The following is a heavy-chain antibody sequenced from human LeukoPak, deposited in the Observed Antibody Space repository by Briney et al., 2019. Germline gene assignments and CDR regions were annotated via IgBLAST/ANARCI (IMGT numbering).Heavy chain of an antibody. CDR2: IYYSGST. J-gene: IGHJ3*02. CDR3: ARALITMIVVPIGAFDI. D-gene: IGHD3-22*01. Sequence: SQTLSLTCTVSGGSISSGGYYWSWIRQHPGKGLEWIRYIYYSGSTYYNPSLKSRVTISVDTSKNQFSLKLSSVTAADTAVYYCARALITMIVVPIGAFDIWGQGTMVTVSS. V-gene: IGHV4-31*03. CDR1: GGSISSGGYY.